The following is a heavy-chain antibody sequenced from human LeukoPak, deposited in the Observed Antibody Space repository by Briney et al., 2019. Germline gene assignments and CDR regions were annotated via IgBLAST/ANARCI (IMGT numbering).Heavy chain of an antibody. CDR2: IYSGGST. D-gene: IGHD3-3*01. CDR1: GFTVSSNY. V-gene: IGHV3-66*02. CDR3: ASALLYDFWSAGHAFDI. Sequence: GGSLRLSCAASGFTVSSNYMSWVRQAPGKGLEWVSVIYSGGSTYYADSVKGRFTIPRDNSKNTLYLQMNSLRAEDTAVYYCASALLYDFWSAGHAFDIWGQGTMVTVSS. J-gene: IGHJ3*02.